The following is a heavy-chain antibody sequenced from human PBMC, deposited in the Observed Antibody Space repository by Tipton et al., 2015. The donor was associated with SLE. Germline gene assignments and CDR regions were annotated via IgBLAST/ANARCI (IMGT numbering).Heavy chain of an antibody. CDR2: IYSSGNT. Sequence: TLSLTCTVSGGSIRSNYWSWIRQSPGQGLEWSGHIYSSGNTKYSPSLQGRVTILVDTSKNQVSLKLSSVTAADTAVYYCARGKGWSFDYWGQGTLVTVSS. V-gene: IGHV4-59*01. J-gene: IGHJ4*02. CDR3: ARGKGWSFDY. D-gene: IGHD6-19*01. CDR1: GGSIRSNY.